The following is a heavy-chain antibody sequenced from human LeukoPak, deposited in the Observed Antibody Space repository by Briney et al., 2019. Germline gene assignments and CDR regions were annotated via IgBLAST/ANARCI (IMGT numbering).Heavy chain of an antibody. CDR2: IRSKANSYAT. D-gene: IGHD6-6*01. Sequence: RGSLRLSCAASGLTFSGSAIHWVRQASGKGLEWVGRIRSKANSYATAYAVSVKGRFTVSRDDSKNTAYLQMNSLKTEDTAVYYCTRVAARPSGWGQGTLVTVSS. J-gene: IGHJ4*02. CDR1: GLTFSGSA. V-gene: IGHV3-73*01. CDR3: TRVAARPSG.